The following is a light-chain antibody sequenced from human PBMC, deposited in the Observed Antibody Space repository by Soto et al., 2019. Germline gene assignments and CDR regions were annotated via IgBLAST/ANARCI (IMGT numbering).Light chain of an antibody. CDR1: QSVSSN. V-gene: IGKV3-15*01. CDR3: QQYNDWPLT. J-gene: IGKJ1*01. Sequence: EIVMTQSPVTLSVSPGERATLSCRASQSVSSNLAWYQQKRGQAPSLLIYGAFTRATGIPARFSGTGSGTEFTLTISSLQSEDFALYYCQQYNDWPLTFGQGTKVDI. CDR2: GAF.